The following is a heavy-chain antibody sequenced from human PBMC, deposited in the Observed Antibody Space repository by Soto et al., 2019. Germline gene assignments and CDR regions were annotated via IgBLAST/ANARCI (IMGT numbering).Heavy chain of an antibody. CDR3: AKPPPYYDFWSGYGFDY. CDR1: GFTFSSYG. V-gene: IGHV3-30*18. CDR2: ISYDGSNK. D-gene: IGHD3-3*01. Sequence: QVQLVESGGGVVQPGRSLRLSCAASGFTFSSYGMHWVRQAPGKGLEWVAVISYDGSNKYYADSVKGRFTISRDNYKNTRYLQMNSLRAEDTAVYYCAKPPPYYDFWSGYGFDYWGQGTLDTVSS. J-gene: IGHJ4*02.